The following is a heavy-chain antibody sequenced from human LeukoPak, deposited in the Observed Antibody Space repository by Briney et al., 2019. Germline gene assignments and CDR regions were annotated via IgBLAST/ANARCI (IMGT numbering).Heavy chain of an antibody. CDR1: GFTFSRIG. CDR3: AKDRRAGSYDY. J-gene: IGHJ4*02. Sequence: GGSLRLSCAPCGFTFSRIGMTWVRQAPGGALEWVSAISGSGGSTYYADSVKGRFTISRDNSKNTLYLQMNSLRAEDTAVYYCAKDRRAGSYDYWGQGTLVTVST. CDR2: ISGSGGST. V-gene: IGHV3-23*01. D-gene: IGHD3-10*01.